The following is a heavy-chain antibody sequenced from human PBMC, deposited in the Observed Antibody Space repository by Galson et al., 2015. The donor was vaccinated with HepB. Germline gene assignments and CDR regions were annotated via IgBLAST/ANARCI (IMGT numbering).Heavy chain of an antibody. D-gene: IGHD3-9*01. CDR3: ATSPRRYFDWLLSYYYYYGMDV. CDR2: ISSSGSYI. Sequence: SLRLSCAASRFTFSSYNMNWVRQAPGKGLEWVSSISSSGSYIYYADSVKGRFTISRDNAKNSLYLQMTSLRAEDTAVYYCATSPRRYFDWLLSYYYYYGMDVWGQGTTVTVSS. V-gene: IGHV3-21*01. CDR1: RFTFSSYN. J-gene: IGHJ6*02.